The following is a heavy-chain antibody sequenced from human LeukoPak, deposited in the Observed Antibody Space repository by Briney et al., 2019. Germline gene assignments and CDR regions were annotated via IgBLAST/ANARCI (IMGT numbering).Heavy chain of an antibody. CDR3: ARQYGRPFDY. Sequence: GESLKISCKGSGYSFSNYWIGWVRQMPGKGLEWMGIIYPGDSDTRYTPSFQGQVTISVDESINTAYLQWSSLEASDTAMYYCARQYGRPFDYWGQGTLVTVSS. CDR1: GYSFSNYW. CDR2: IYPGDSDT. D-gene: IGHD4-17*01. V-gene: IGHV5-51*01. J-gene: IGHJ4*02.